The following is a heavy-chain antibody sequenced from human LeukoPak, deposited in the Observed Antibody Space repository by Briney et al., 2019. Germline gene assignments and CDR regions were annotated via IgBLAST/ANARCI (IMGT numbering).Heavy chain of an antibody. Sequence: ASVKVSCKASGYTFNTYGISWVRQAPGQGLEWMGWISAYMSNGNYAQKFQGRVTMTTDTSTSTAYMELRSLRSDDSAVYYCARAPHSSSWYYYYMDVWGKGTTVTVSS. CDR3: ARAPHSSSWYYYYMDV. CDR1: GYTFNTYG. J-gene: IGHJ6*03. D-gene: IGHD6-13*01. CDR2: ISAYMSNG. V-gene: IGHV1-18*01.